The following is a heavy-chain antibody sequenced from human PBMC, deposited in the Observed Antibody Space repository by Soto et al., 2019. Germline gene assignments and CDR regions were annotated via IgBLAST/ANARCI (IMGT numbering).Heavy chain of an antibody. Sequence: PSETLSLTCTVSGASISGFYWSWIRKSAGKGLEWIGRIYATGTTDYNPSLKSRVTISVDTSKNQFSLKLTSVTAADTAVYFCASFSGATYGDYGGGINYWGQGTLVTVSS. J-gene: IGHJ4*02. CDR1: GASISGFY. V-gene: IGHV4-4*07. CDR3: ASFSGATYGDYGGGINY. D-gene: IGHD4-17*01. CDR2: IYATGTT.